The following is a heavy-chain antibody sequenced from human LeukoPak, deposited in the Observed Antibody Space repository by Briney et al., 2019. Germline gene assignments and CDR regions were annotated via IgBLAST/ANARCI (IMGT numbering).Heavy chain of an antibody. Sequence: GGSLRLSCAASGFTFSSYGIHWVRQAPGKGLEWVAVVWYDGSEKYYADSVKGRFTISRDNSKNTLYLQMNSLRAEDTAIYYCARDRGDPDYYFDQWGQGTLVIVSS. CDR1: GFTFSSYG. J-gene: IGHJ4*02. CDR3: ARDRGDPDYYFDQ. V-gene: IGHV3-33*01. CDR2: VWYDGSEK. D-gene: IGHD7-27*01.